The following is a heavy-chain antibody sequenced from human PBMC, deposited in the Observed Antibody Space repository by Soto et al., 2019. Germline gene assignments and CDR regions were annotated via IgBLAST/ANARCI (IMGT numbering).Heavy chain of an antibody. Sequence: WGSLRLSCAASGFTFSSYSMNWVRQAPGKGLEWVSSISSSSSYIYYADSVKGRFTISRDNAKNSLYLQMNSLRAEDTAVYYCARGYHYYDSSGYDKWDAFDIWGQGTMVTVS. CDR1: GFTFSSYS. CDR3: ARGYHYYDSSGYDKWDAFDI. CDR2: ISSSSSYI. D-gene: IGHD3-22*01. J-gene: IGHJ3*02. V-gene: IGHV3-21*01.